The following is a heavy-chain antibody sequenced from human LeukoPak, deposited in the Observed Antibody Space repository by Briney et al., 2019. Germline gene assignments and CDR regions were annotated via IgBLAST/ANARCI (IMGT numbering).Heavy chain of an antibody. CDR1: GFTFGSYA. V-gene: IGHV3-30*04. J-gene: IGHJ4*02. CDR3: AREGIYYDTGFDY. D-gene: IGHD3-22*01. CDR2: ISYDGSNK. Sequence: PGRSLRLSCAASGFTFGSYAMHWVRQAPGKGLEWVAVISYDGSNKYYADSVKGRFTISRDNSKNTLYLQMNSLRAEDTAVYYCAREGIYYDTGFDYWGQGTLVTVSS.